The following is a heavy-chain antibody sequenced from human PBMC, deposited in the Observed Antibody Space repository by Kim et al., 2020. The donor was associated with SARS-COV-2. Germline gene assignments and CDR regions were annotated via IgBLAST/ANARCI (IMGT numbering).Heavy chain of an antibody. CDR2: IYSSGST. CDR3: ARDGAFDI. CDR1: GGSINYYY. J-gene: IGHJ3*02. V-gene: IGHV4-59*01. Sequence: SETLSLTCTVSGGSINYYYWSWIRQPPGKGLEWIGYIYSSGSTNYNPSLKGRVTITVDTSKNQFSLNLSSVTAADTAVYYCARDGAFDIWGQGTMVTVPS.